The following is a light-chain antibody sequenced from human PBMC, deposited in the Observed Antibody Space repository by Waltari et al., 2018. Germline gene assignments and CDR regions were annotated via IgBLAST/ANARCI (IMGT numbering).Light chain of an antibody. Sequence: QAVVTQEPSLTVSPGGTVTLTCGSSTGTVTSGHYPYWFQQKPGQAPRTLIYATTNKHSWTPARFSASLLGGKAALTLSGAQPEDEAEYYCLLFYSGLRDVFGTGTKVTVL. CDR1: TGTVTSGHY. CDR2: ATT. J-gene: IGLJ1*01. CDR3: LLFYSGLRDV. V-gene: IGLV7-46*01.